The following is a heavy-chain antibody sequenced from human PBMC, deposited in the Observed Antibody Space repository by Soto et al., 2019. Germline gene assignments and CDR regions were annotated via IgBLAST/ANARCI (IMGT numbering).Heavy chain of an antibody. D-gene: IGHD2-2*01. J-gene: IGHJ6*02. Sequence: GGSVKGSRKASGYTLSSYGISWVRQAPGQGVEWMGWISAYNGNTNYAQKLQGRVTMTTDTSTSTAYMELRSLRSDDTAVYYCATRYQLPRNYYYYGMDVWGPGTTVTVSS. CDR3: ATRYQLPRNYYYYGMDV. V-gene: IGHV1-18*01. CDR1: GYTLSSYG. CDR2: ISAYNGNT.